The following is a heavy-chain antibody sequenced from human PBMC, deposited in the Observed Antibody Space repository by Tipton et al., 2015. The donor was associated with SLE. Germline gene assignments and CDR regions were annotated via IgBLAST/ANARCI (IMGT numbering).Heavy chain of an antibody. Sequence: SLRLSCAASGFTFSTYGMHWVRQAPGKGLEWVAFMRYDGSNKYYADSVKGRFTISRDNSKNTLYLQMNSLRAEDTAVYYCARGGTGLVVPAATGDDAFDIWGQGTMVTVSS. J-gene: IGHJ3*02. V-gene: IGHV3-30*02. D-gene: IGHD2-2*01. CDR2: MRYDGSNK. CDR1: GFTFSTYG. CDR3: ARGGTGLVVPAATGDDAFDI.